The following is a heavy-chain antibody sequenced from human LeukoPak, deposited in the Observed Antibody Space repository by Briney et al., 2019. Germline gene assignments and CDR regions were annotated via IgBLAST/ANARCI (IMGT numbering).Heavy chain of an antibody. J-gene: IGHJ6*02. CDR1: GFTLSSYW. D-gene: IGHD1-26*01. Sequence: GGSLRLSCAASGFTLSSYWMSWVRQAPGKGLEWVANIKQDGSEKYYVDSVKGRFTISRDNAKNSLYLQMNSLRAEDTAVYYCAREKWELLLYYGMDVWGQGTTVTVSS. V-gene: IGHV3-7*01. CDR2: IKQDGSEK. CDR3: AREKWELLLYYGMDV.